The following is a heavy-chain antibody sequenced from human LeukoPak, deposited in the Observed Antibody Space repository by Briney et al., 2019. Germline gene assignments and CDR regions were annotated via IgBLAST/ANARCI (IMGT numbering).Heavy chain of an antibody. CDR3: AKGTHTVVPAAPFDY. V-gene: IGHV3-11*01. Sequence: PGGSLRLSCAASGFTFSDYYMSWIRQAPGKGLEWVSYISSSGSTIYYADSVKGRFTISRDNAKNSLYLQMNSLRAEDTAVYYCAKGTHTVVPAAPFDYWGQGTLVTVSS. CDR2: ISSSGSTI. D-gene: IGHD2-2*01. CDR1: GFTFSDYY. J-gene: IGHJ4*02.